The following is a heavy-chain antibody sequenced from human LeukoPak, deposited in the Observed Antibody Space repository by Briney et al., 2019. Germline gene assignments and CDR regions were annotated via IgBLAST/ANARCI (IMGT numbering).Heavy chain of an antibody. V-gene: IGHV3-30*18. CDR2: ISYDGSNK. Sequence: GGSLRLSCAASGFTFSSYGMHWVRQAPGKGLEWVAVISYDGSNKYYADSVKGRFTISRDNSKNTLYLQMNSLRAEDTAVYYCVKEGVPKGFDPWGQGTLVTVSS. D-gene: IGHD2-2*01. CDR1: GFTFSSYG. J-gene: IGHJ5*02. CDR3: VKEGVPKGFDP.